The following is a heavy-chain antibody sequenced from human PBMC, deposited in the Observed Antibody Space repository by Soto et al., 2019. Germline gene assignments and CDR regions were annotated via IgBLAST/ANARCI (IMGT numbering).Heavy chain of an antibody. CDR1: GGTFSNYA. D-gene: IGHD2-21*02. Sequence: SVKVCCKASGGTFSNYAITWVRQAPGQGLEWLGRIIPILGSANYAQKFQGRVTITADESTTTVSMELSSVISDDTAIYFCAREDMDNSTAVPDIWGQGTMVTVSS. CDR3: AREDMDNSTAVPDI. CDR2: IIPILGSA. V-gene: IGHV1-69*13. J-gene: IGHJ3*02.